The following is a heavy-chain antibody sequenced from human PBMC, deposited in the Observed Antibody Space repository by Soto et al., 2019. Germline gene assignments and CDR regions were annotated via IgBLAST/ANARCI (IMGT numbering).Heavy chain of an antibody. V-gene: IGHV3-30-3*01. CDR3: ARAPWSILVVVSGAFGL. Sequence: QVQLVESGGGVVQPGRSLRLSCAASGFTFSSYAMHWVRQAPGKGLEWVAVISYDGSNKYYADSVKGRFTISRDNSKNTLYLQMNSLRAEDTAVYYCARAPWSILVVVSGAFGLWGPGTMVTGSS. J-gene: IGHJ3*01. CDR2: ISYDGSNK. CDR1: GFTFSSYA. D-gene: IGHD2-15*01.